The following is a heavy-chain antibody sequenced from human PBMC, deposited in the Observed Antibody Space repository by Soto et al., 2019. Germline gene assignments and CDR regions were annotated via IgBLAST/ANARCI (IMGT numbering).Heavy chain of an antibody. CDR1: GGSISSYY. CDR2: IYYSGST. Sequence: QVQLQESGPGLVKPSETLSLTCTVSGGSISSYYWSWIRQPPGKGLEWIGYIYYSGSTNYNPSLKSRVTISVDTSKNQFSLKLSSVTAADTAVYYCARTGYCSSTSCYALDYWAREPWSPSPQ. J-gene: IGHJ4*02. CDR3: ARTGYCSSTSCYALDY. V-gene: IGHV4-59*01. D-gene: IGHD2-2*01.